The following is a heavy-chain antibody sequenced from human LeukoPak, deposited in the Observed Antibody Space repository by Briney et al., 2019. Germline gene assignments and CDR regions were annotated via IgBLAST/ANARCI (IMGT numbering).Heavy chain of an antibody. J-gene: IGHJ4*02. D-gene: IGHD5-24*01. Sequence: GGSLRLSCAASGFTFSNSVMHWVRQAPGKGLVWVSRINSDGSSTSYADSVKGRFTISRDNAKNTLYLQMNSLRAEDTAVYYCARDLQTYPFDYWGQGTLVTVSS. CDR2: INSDGSST. V-gene: IGHV3-74*01. CDR3: ARDLQTYPFDY. CDR1: GFTFSNSV.